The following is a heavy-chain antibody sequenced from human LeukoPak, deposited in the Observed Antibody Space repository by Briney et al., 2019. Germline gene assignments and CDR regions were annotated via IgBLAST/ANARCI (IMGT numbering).Heavy chain of an antibody. J-gene: IGHJ4*02. V-gene: IGHV3-23*01. CDR1: GFTFSSYA. D-gene: IGHD4-23*01. CDR2: ISGSGGST. Sequence: PGGSLRLSCAASGFTFSSYAMSWVRQAPGKGLEWVSAISGSGGSTYYADSVKGRFTISRDNSKNTLYLQMHSLRAEDTALYYCAKKGDYGGNFDFWGQGTLVTVSS. CDR3: AKKGDYGGNFDF.